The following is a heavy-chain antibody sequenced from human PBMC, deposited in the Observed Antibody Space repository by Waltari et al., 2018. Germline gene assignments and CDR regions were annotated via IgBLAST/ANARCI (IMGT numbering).Heavy chain of an antibody. CDR3: ARTGGCSGHDRGYMDV. Sequence: EVQLVESVGGIVTTGKYLRHYCVASGYPFSDFAFGRVRQAPGKGLEWLSSMSWNGGSIGYADSVKGRFIISRDNAKRSLYLQMNSLTVEDTALYYCARTGGCSGHDRGYMDVWGQGTTVTVS. CDR1: GYPFSDFA. D-gene: IGHD6-19*01. V-gene: IGHV3-9*01. J-gene: IGHJ6*02. CDR2: MSWNGGSI.